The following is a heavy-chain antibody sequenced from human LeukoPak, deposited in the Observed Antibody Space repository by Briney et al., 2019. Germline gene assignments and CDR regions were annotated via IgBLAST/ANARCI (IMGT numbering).Heavy chain of an antibody. CDR3: ARGPLKSSDACKSFDY. CDR1: GYTFTSYD. Sequence: ASVKVSCKASGYTFTSYDINWVRQATGQGFEWMGWMNPNSGNTGYAQKFQGRVTMTRNTSIDTAYMELSSLRSEDTAVYYCARGPLKSSDACKSFDYWGQGTLVTVSS. J-gene: IGHJ4*02. CDR2: MNPNSGNT. V-gene: IGHV1-8*01. D-gene: IGHD5-24*01.